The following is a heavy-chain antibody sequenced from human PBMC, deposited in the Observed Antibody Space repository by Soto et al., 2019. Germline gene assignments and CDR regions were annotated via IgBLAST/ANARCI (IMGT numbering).Heavy chain of an antibody. J-gene: IGHJ4*02. V-gene: IGHV3-23*01. CDR3: AKDLVATILWGMFDY. CDR2: ISGSGGST. D-gene: IGHD5-12*01. CDR1: GFTFSSYA. Sequence: PGGSLRLSCAASGFTFSSYAMHWVRQAPGKGLEWVSVISGSGGSTYYADSVKGRFTISRDNSKNMLYLQMNSLRAEDTAVYYCAKDLVATILWGMFDYLGQGSLVTVSS.